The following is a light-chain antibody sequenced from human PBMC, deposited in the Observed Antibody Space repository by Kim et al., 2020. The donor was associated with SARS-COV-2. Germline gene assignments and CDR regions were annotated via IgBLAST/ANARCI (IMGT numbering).Light chain of an antibody. CDR1: SLRTYY. V-gene: IGLV3-19*01. CDR3: NSRESSGRHHE. J-gene: IGLJ2*01. Sequence: SSELTQDPAVSVALGQTVRITCQGDSLRTYYAAWYQQKPGQAPVIVISGKNNRPSGIPERFSGSISGNTASLTITGAQADDEADYYCNSRESSGRHHEFG. CDR2: GKN.